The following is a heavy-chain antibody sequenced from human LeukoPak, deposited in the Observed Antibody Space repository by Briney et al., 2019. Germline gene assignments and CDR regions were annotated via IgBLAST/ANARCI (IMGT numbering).Heavy chain of an antibody. D-gene: IGHD2-15*01. Sequence: SVKVSCKASGGTFSSYAISWVRRAPGQGLEWMGGIIPIFGTANYAQKFQGRVTITADESTSTAYMELSSLRSEDTAVYYCARCRLGIWYFDLWGRGTLVTVSS. CDR3: ARCRLGIWYFDL. CDR1: GGTFSSYA. V-gene: IGHV1-69*13. J-gene: IGHJ2*01. CDR2: IIPIFGTA.